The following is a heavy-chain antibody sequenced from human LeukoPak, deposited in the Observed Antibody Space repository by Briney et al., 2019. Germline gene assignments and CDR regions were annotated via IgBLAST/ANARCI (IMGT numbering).Heavy chain of an antibody. J-gene: IGHJ6*03. Sequence: SETLSLTCNVSGGSISNYYWSWIRQTPGKGLEWIGDMSPSGSPNYNPSLKSRVTISVDTSKNQFSLKLRSVTAADTAVYYCARGRQDVNMIVVVMAGVSYYLDVWGKGTTVTVS. D-gene: IGHD3-22*01. CDR3: ARGRQDVNMIVVVMAGVSYYLDV. CDR2: MSPSGSP. CDR1: GGSISNYY. V-gene: IGHV4-34*01.